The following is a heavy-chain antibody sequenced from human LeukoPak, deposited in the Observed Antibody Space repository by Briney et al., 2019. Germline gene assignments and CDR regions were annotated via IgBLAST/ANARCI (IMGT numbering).Heavy chain of an antibody. CDR1: GYTFISYY. V-gene: IGHV1-46*01. CDR2: INPSGGST. J-gene: IGHJ6*02. D-gene: IGHD1-26*01. CDR3: ARDSLGSRAYYYYYGMDV. Sequence: GASVKVSCKASGYTFISYYMHWVRQAPGQGLEWMGIINPSGGSTSYAQKFQGRVTMTRDTSTSTVYMELSSLRSEDTAVYYCARDSLGSRAYYYYYGMDVWGQGTTVTVSS.